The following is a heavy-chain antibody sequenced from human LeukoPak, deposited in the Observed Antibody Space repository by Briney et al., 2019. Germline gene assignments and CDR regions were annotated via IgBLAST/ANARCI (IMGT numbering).Heavy chain of an antibody. CDR3: ARYDSGSYDYYYYGMDV. CDR2: IKQDGSEK. Sequence: GGSLRLSCAASGFTFSSYWMSWVRQAPGKGLEWVANIKQDGSEKYYVDSVKGRFTISRDNDKNSLYLQMNSLRAEDTAVYYCARYDSGSYDYYYYGMDVWGQGTTVTVSS. J-gene: IGHJ6*02. CDR1: GFTFSSYW. D-gene: IGHD3-10*01. V-gene: IGHV3-7*01.